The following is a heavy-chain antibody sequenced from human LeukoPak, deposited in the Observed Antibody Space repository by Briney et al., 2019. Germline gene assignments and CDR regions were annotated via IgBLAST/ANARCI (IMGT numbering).Heavy chain of an antibody. Sequence: GGSLRLSCAASGFTFSSYAMHWVRQAPGKGLEWVAVISYDGSNKYYADSVKGRFTISRDNSKNTLYLQMNSLRAEDTAVYYWAIRGSYSNFNNWGKETLVTVSS. D-gene: IGHD1-26*01. CDR2: ISYDGSNK. J-gene: IGHJ4*02. CDR3: AIRGSYSNFNN. CDR1: GFTFSSYA. V-gene: IGHV3-30-3*01.